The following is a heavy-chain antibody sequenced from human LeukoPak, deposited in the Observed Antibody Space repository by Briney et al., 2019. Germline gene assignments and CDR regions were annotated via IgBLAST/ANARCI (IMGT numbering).Heavy chain of an antibody. D-gene: IGHD6-13*01. CDR3: TRDSSSSGCMDV. Sequence: GGSLKLSCAASGFTFSGSAMHWVRQASGKGLEWVGRIRSKANSYATAYAASVKGRFTISRDDSKNTAYLQMNSLKTEDTAVYYCTRDSSSSGCMDVWGQGTTVTVSS. J-gene: IGHJ6*02. V-gene: IGHV3-73*01. CDR1: GFTFSGSA. CDR2: IRSKANSYAT.